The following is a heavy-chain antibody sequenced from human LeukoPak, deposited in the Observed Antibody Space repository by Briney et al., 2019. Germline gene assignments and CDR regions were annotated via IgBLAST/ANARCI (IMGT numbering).Heavy chain of an antibody. CDR3: ARSPPIAAAGDNWFDP. CDR1: GGSISSGDYY. Sequence: SQTLSLTCTVSGGSISSGDYYWSWIRQPPGKGLEWIGYIYYSGSTNYNPSLKSRVTISVDTSKNQFSLKLSSVTAADTAVYYCARSPPIAAAGDNWFDPWGQGTLVTASS. J-gene: IGHJ5*02. D-gene: IGHD6-13*01. CDR2: IYYSGST. V-gene: IGHV4-61*08.